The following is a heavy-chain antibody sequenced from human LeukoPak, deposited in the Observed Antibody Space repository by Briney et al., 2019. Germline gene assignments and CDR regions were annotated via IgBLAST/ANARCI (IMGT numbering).Heavy chain of an antibody. Sequence: GASVKVSCKVSGYTLTELSMHWVRQAPGKGLEWMGGFDPEDGETIYAQKFQGRVTMTEDTSTDTAYMELSSLRSEDTAVYYCATSGLKGYYDFWSGQSYYYGMDVWGQGTTATVSS. V-gene: IGHV1-24*01. CDR1: GYTLTELS. CDR2: FDPEDGET. J-gene: IGHJ6*02. CDR3: ATSGLKGYYDFWSGQSYYYGMDV. D-gene: IGHD3-3*01.